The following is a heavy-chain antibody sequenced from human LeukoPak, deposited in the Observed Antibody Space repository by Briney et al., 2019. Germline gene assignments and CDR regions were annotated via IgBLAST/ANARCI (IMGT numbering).Heavy chain of an antibody. CDR1: GFTFSSYA. Sequence: QPGGSLRLSCAASGFTFSSYAMHWVRQAPGKGLEWVAVISYDGSNKYYADSVKGRFTISRDNSKNTLYLQMNSLRAEDTAVYYCAKIPYWGQGTLVTVSS. CDR2: ISYDGSNK. CDR3: AKIPY. J-gene: IGHJ4*02. V-gene: IGHV3-30-3*02.